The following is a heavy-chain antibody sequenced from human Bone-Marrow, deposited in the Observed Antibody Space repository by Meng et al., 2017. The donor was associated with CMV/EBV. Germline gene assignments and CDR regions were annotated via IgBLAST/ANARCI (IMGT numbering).Heavy chain of an antibody. CDR1: GGSVSSGSYY. V-gene: IGHV4-61*01. CDR3: AREGIAAPAFFDP. Sequence: WETLSLTCTVSGGSVSSGSYYWSRIRQPPGKGLEWMGYIYYSGSTNYNPSLKSRVTISVNTSKNQFSLKMSSVTAADTSVYYCAREGIAAPAFFDPWGQGTLVTVSS. CDR2: IYYSGST. J-gene: IGHJ5*02. D-gene: IGHD6-13*01.